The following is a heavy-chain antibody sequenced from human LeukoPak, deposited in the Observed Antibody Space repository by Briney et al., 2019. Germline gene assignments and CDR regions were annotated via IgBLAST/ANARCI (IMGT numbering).Heavy chain of an antibody. D-gene: IGHD2-15*01. Sequence: ASVKVSCKVSGYTLTELSMHWVRQAPGKGLEWMGGFDPEDGETIYAQKFQGRVTMTEDTSTDTAYMELSSLRSEDMAVYYCATVAGWGIYCSGGSCYLNWFDPWGQGTLVTVSS. CDR3: ATVAGWGIYCSGGSCYLNWFDP. CDR2: FDPEDGET. V-gene: IGHV1-24*01. J-gene: IGHJ5*02. CDR1: GYTLTELS.